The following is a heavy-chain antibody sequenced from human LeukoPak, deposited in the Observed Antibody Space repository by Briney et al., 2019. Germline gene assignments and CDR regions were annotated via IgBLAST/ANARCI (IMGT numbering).Heavy chain of an antibody. D-gene: IGHD3-22*01. V-gene: IGHV3-30*18. Sequence: PGGSLRLSCAASGFTFSSYGMHWVRQAPGKGLEWVAVISYDGSNKYYADSVKGRFTISRDNSKDTLYLQMNSLRAEDTAVYYCAKDQTFSYYDSSGYYYGEWGQGTLVTVSS. CDR2: ISYDGSNK. CDR3: AKDQTFSYYDSSGYYYGE. J-gene: IGHJ4*02. CDR1: GFTFSSYG.